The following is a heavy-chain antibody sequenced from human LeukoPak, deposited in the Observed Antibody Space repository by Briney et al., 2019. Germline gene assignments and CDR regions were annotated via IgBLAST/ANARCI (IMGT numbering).Heavy chain of an antibody. CDR2: INHSGST. D-gene: IGHD6-6*01. Sequence: SETLSLTCAVYGGSFSGYYWSWIRQPPGKGLEWMGEINHSGSTNYNPSLKSRVTISVDTSKNQFSLKLSSVTAADTAVYYCARGRIAARSGRNYYYYGMDVWGQGTTVTVSS. CDR1: GGSFSGYY. CDR3: ARGRIAARSGRNYYYYGMDV. V-gene: IGHV4-34*01. J-gene: IGHJ6*02.